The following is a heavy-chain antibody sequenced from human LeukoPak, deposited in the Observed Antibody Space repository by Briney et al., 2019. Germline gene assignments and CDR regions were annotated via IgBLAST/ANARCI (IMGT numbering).Heavy chain of an antibody. Sequence: GGSLRLSCAASGFTFSSYGMSWVRQAPGKGLEWVSAISSSSSYIYYADSVKGRFTISRDNAKNSLYLQMNSLRAEDTAVYYCASRGYSYGYEWGQGTLVTVSS. CDR3: ASRGYSYGYE. J-gene: IGHJ4*02. D-gene: IGHD5-18*01. CDR2: ISSSSSYI. V-gene: IGHV3-21*01. CDR1: GFTFSSYG.